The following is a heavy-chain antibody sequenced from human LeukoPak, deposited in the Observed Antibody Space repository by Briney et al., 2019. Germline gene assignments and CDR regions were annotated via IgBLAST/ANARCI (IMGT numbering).Heavy chain of an antibody. D-gene: IGHD3-9*01. V-gene: IGHV6-1*01. J-gene: IGHJ5*02. CDR2: TYYRSKWYN. CDR1: GDSVSSNSAA. CDR3: AREAWDYDILTGYQYSNWFDP. Sequence: SQILSLTCAISGDSVSSNSAAWNWIRQSPSRGLEWLGRTYYRSKWYNDYAVSVKSRITINPDTSKNQFSLQLNSVTPEDTAVYYCAREAWDYDILTGYQYSNWFDPWGQGTLVTVSS.